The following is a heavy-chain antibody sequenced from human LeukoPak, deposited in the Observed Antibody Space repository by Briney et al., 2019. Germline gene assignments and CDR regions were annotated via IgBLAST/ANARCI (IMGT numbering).Heavy chain of an antibody. CDR2: ISYDGSNK. V-gene: IGHV3-30*04. J-gene: IGHJ5*02. CDR3: AKASVVNWFDP. CDR1: GFTFSSYA. D-gene: IGHD2-15*01. Sequence: PGGSLRLSCAASGFTFSSYAMHWVRQAPGKGLEWVAVISYDGSNKYDADSVKGRFTISRDNSKNTLYLQMNSLRAEDTAVYYCAKASVVNWFDPWGQGTLVTVSS.